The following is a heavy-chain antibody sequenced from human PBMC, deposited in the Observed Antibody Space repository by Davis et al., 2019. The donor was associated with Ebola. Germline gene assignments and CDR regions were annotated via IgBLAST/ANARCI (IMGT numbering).Heavy chain of an antibody. V-gene: IGHV3-33*06. D-gene: IGHD1-26*01. CDR3: AKDTSNIWFDI. Sequence: PGGSLRLSCAASGFTFSSYGMHWVRQAPGKGLEWVAVIWYDGSNKYYADSVKGRFTISRDNSKNTLYLQMNSLRAEDTAVYYCAKDTSNIWFDIWGQGTNVTVSS. CDR1: GFTFSSYG. CDR2: IWYDGSNK. J-gene: IGHJ3*02.